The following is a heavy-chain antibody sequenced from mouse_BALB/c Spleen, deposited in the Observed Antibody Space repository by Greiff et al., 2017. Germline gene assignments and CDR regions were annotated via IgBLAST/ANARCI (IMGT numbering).Heavy chain of an antibody. J-gene: IGHJ2*01. CDR3: NPYYRYDDDGLGY. D-gene: IGHD2-14*01. CDR1: GFNINDYY. Sequence: EVQLQQSGAELVRSGASVKLSCTASGFNINDYYMHWVKQRPEQGLEWIGWIDPENGDTEYAPKFQGKATMTADTSSNTAYLQLSSLTSEDTAVYYCNPYYRYDDDGLGYWGQGTTLTVSS. V-gene: IGHV14-4*02. CDR2: IDPENGDT.